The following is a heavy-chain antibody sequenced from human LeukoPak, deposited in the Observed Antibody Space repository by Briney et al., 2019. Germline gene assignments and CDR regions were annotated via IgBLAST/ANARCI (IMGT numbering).Heavy chain of an antibody. J-gene: IGHJ4*02. Sequence: SVKVSCKASGGTFSSYAISWVRQAPRQGLEWMGGIIPIFGTANYAQKFQGRVTITADESTSTAYMELSSLRSEDTAVYYCARDDCSGGSCYFDYWGQGTLVTVSS. V-gene: IGHV1-69*13. CDR2: IIPIFGTA. CDR1: GGTFSSYA. CDR3: ARDDCSGGSCYFDY. D-gene: IGHD2-15*01.